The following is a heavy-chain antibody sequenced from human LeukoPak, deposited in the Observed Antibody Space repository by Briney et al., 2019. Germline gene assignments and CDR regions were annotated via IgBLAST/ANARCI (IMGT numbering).Heavy chain of an antibody. CDR3: ARIGRPAAFDI. D-gene: IGHD6-6*01. CDR1: GFTFSDYY. J-gene: IGHJ3*02. CDR2: ITSSDCTI. Sequence: GGSLRLSCAASGFTFSDYYMSWIRQAPGKGLEWVSYITSSDCTIYYADSMKGRFAISRDNAKHSLFLQLDSLRAEDTAVYYCARIGRPAAFDIWGQGTLVIVSS. V-gene: IGHV3-11*01.